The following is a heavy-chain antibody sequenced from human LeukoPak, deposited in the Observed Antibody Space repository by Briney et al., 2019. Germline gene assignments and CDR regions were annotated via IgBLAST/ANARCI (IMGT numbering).Heavy chain of an antibody. J-gene: IGHJ4*02. CDR3: ASSSSGWYWTFDY. CDR1: GGSVRSYY. D-gene: IGHD6-19*01. CDR2: IYYSGST. Sequence: KPSETLSLTCTVSGGSVRSYYWSWIRQPPGKGLEWSGYIYYSGSTKYNPSLKSRVTVSVDTSKNQLSLKLISVTAADTAVYYCASSSSGWYWTFDYWGQGTLVTVSS. V-gene: IGHV4-59*02.